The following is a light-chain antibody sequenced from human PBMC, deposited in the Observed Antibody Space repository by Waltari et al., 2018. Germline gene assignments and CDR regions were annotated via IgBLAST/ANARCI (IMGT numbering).Light chain of an antibody. CDR2: GVY. CDR3: CSYANSKWV. J-gene: IGLJ3*02. Sequence: QSVLTQPRSVSGSPGQSVAISCTGTSSDVGGYDYVSWYQQYPGKAPKVMIYGVYKRPSGFPYRFSGSKSGNTASLSISWLQAEDEADYYCCSYANSKWVFGGGTKLTVL. CDR1: SSDVGGYDY. V-gene: IGLV2-11*01.